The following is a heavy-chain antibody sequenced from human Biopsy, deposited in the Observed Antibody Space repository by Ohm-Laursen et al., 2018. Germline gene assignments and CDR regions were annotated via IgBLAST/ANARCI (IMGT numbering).Heavy chain of an antibody. CDR2: ISPYNGDT. CDR3: ARDRWPHVTLLGLVVFDF. V-gene: IGHV1-18*01. J-gene: IGHJ4*02. CDR1: GYTFTNYG. D-gene: IGHD3-3*01. Sequence: ASVKVSCKASGYTFTNYGISWVRQAPGQGLEWMGWISPYNGDTDYAQKLQGRATMTTDTSTSTAYMDLRSLRSDDTAVYYCARDRWPHVTLLGLVVFDFWGQGTLVIVSP.